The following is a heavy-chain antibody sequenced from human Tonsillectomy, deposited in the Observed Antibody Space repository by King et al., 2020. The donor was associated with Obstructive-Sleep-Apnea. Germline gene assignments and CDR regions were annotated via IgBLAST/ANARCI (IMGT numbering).Heavy chain of an antibody. CDR2: IKSKPDGGQT. CDR3: TTDAVATIIGYYFDY. J-gene: IGHJ4*02. D-gene: IGHD5-12*01. Sequence: VQLVESGGGVVKPGGSLILSCAASGCTFRDTWRSGVRQAPGKGLEWVGRIKSKPDGGQTDYAAPVEGRFTISREDSKNTLYLQMNSLKTEDTAVYYCTTDAVATIIGYYFDYWGQGALVTVSS. CDR1: GCTFRDTW. V-gene: IGHV3-15*01.